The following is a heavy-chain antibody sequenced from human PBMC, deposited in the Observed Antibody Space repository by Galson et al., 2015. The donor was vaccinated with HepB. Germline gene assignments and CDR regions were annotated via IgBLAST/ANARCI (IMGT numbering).Heavy chain of an antibody. D-gene: IGHD3-16*01. CDR1: GFTFSSYS. V-gene: IGHV3-21*01. CDR3: ARGGGGAY. J-gene: IGHJ4*02. Sequence: SLRLSCAASGFTFSSYSMNWVRQAPGKGLEWVSSISRSSSYIYYADSVKGRFTISRDNAKNSLYLQMNSLRVEDTAVYYCARGGGGAYWGQGTLVTVSS. CDR2: ISRSSSYI.